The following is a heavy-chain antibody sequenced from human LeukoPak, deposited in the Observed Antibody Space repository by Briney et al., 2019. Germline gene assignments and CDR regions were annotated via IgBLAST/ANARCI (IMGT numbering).Heavy chain of an antibody. J-gene: IGHJ4*02. D-gene: IGHD6-6*01. CDR2: IIPIFGTA. CDR1: GGTFSSYA. V-gene: IGHV1-69*05. Sequence: GASVKVSCKASGGTFSSYAISWVRQAPGQGLEWMGGIIPIFGTANYAQKFQGRVTITTDESTSTAYMELSSLRSEDTAVYYCAAYLEEYSSSNSVVYAFDYWGQGTLVTVSS. CDR3: AAYLEEYSSSNSVVYAFDY.